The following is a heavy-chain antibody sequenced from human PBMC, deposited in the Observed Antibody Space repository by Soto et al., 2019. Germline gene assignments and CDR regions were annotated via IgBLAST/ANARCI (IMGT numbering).Heavy chain of an antibody. D-gene: IGHD6-13*01. Sequence: PSETLSLTCTVSGGFISSSTNYWGWIRQPPGKGLESIGTIYYSGSTSYNPSLESRLTISVDTSKNQFSLKVSSVSAADTAVYFCARARIVAAGTIVDYWGQGTLVTVSS. J-gene: IGHJ4*02. V-gene: IGHV4-39*02. CDR1: GGFISSSTNY. CDR2: IYYSGST. CDR3: ARARIVAAGTIVDY.